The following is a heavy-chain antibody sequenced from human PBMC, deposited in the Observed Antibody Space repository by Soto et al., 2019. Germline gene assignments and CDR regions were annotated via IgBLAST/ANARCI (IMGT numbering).Heavy chain of an antibody. V-gene: IGHV3-21*01. J-gene: IGHJ6*03. CDR2: ISSSSSYI. Sequence: GGSLRLSCAASGFTFSSYSMNWVRQAPGKGLEWVSSISSSSSYIYYADSVKGRFTISRDNAKNSLYLQMNSLRAEDTAVYYCARVPEAFGPYYYYYMDVWGKGTTVTVSS. D-gene: IGHD1-1*01. CDR3: ARVPEAFGPYYYYYMDV. CDR1: GFTFSSYS.